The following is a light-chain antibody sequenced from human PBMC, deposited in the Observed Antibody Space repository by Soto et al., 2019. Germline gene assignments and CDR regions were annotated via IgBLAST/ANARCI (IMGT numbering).Light chain of an antibody. J-gene: IGKJ4*01. CDR2: GAS. V-gene: IGKV3-15*01. Sequence: EIVMTQSPATLSVSPGERANLSCRASQSVSSNLAWYQQKPGQAPRLLIYGASTRATGISARFSGSGSGTEFTLTISSLQSEDFAVYYCQQYNNWPLTFGGGTKVDIK. CDR3: QQYNNWPLT. CDR1: QSVSSN.